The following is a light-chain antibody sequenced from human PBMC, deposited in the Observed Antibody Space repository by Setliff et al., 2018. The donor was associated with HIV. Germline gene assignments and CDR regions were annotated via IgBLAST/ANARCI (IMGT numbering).Light chain of an antibody. J-gene: IGLJ1*01. V-gene: IGLV2-23*02. CDR3: CSYAGSSIFYV. CDR1: SSDVGSYNF. CDR2: EVS. Sequence: QSVLTQPASVSGSPGQSITISCTGTSSDVGSYNFVSWYQQHPGKAPKLMIYEVSKRPSGDSDRFSGSKSGNTASLTISGLQADDGADYYCCSYAGSSIFYVFGSGTKVTVL.